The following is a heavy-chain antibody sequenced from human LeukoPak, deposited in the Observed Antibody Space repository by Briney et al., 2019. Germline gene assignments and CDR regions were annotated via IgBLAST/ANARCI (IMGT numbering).Heavy chain of an antibody. Sequence: ASVKVSCKASGYTFTSYGISWVRQAPGQGLEWMGWISAYNGNTSYAQKLQGRVTMTTDTSTSTAYMELSSLRSEDTAVYYCATESGVLRYFDWSHGMDVWGQGTTVTVSS. D-gene: IGHD3-9*01. CDR1: GYTFTSYG. CDR3: ATESGVLRYFDWSHGMDV. CDR2: ISAYNGNT. J-gene: IGHJ6*02. V-gene: IGHV1-18*01.